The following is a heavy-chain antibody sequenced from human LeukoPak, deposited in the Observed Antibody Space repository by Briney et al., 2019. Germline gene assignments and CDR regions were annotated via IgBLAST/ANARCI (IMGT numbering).Heavy chain of an antibody. V-gene: IGHV4-4*09. Sequence: AESLSLTCAASGFSITTDCRIWVRQLPGKELEWLAYINSGGMTKYNPSVKRRGTISVDPSKNQLSLKLNSVTAADTAVYYCARRTPGPQLDEYVAYYFDLWGQGTLVTVSS. D-gene: IGHD3/OR15-3a*01. CDR2: INSGGMT. CDR1: GFSITTDC. J-gene: IGHJ4*02. CDR3: ARRTPGPQLDEYVAYYFDL.